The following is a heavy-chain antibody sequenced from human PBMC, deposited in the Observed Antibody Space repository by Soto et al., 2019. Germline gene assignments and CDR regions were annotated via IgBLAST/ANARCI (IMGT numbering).Heavy chain of an antibody. V-gene: IGHV4-61*01. J-gene: IGHJ5*02. D-gene: IGHD6-13*01. CDR1: GGSVSSGSYY. CDR2: IYYSGST. Sequence: SETLSLTCTVSGGSVSSGSYYWSWIRQPPGKGLEWIGYIYYSGSTNYNPSLKSRVTISVDTSKNQFSLKLSSVTAGDTAVYYCARSLVSCRSSWYPDWFDPWGQGSLVSVAS. CDR3: ARSLVSCRSSWYPDWFDP.